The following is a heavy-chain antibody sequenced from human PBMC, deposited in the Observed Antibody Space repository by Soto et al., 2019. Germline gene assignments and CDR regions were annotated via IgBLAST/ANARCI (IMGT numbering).Heavy chain of an antibody. CDR3: PRGFCSGGICYPNHF. CDR2: ISAYNGDT. D-gene: IGHD2-15*01. Sequence: QVQLVQSGAEVKKPGASVKVSCKASGYTFTNYGITWVRQAPGQGLEWMGWISAYNGDTNYAQKLQARVTMTTDTSTTTAYMELRGLTSDDTAVYYCPRGFCSGGICYPNHFWGQGTLVTVSS. V-gene: IGHV1-18*01. J-gene: IGHJ4*02. CDR1: GYTFTNYG.